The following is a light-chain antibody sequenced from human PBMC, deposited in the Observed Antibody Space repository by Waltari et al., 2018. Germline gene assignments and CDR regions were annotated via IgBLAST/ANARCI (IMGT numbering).Light chain of an antibody. J-gene: IGLJ2*01. CDR3: SSYTSSGVV. CDR1: GSDVVGYDY. CDR2: DVY. V-gene: IGLV2-14*01. Sequence: QTALTQPASVSGSPGQAIIISCTGTGSDVVGYDYVSWYQQYPGKAPRLIIYDVYNPPSGVLNRFSGSKSDNTASLTISGLQAEDESVYYCSSYTSSGVVFGGGTKLTVL.